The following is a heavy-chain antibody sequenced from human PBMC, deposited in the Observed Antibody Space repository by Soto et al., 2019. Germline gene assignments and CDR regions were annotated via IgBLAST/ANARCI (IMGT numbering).Heavy chain of an antibody. CDR1: GDTFKNCV. D-gene: IGHD3-10*01. V-gene: IGHV1-69*01. Sequence: QVQVVQSGVEVRRPGSSVKVSCKASGDTFKNCVISWVRQAPGQGLEWMGGIIPLFGTTDFAQRFQGRLTITTAESTATAYMDLSRLRSADTATYYCAAELGFGKLSVVWGQGTTVIVSS. CDR3: AAELGFGKLSVV. CDR2: IIPLFGTT. J-gene: IGHJ6*02.